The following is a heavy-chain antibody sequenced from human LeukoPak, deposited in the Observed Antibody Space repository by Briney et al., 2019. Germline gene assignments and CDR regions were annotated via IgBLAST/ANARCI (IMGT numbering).Heavy chain of an antibody. D-gene: IGHD2-2*01. CDR1: GFTFDDYA. J-gene: IGHJ4*02. V-gene: IGHV3-9*01. Sequence: GGSLRLSCAASGFTFDDYAMHWVRQAPGKGLEWVSGISWNSGSIGYADSVKGRFTISRDNSKNTLYLQMNSLRAEDTAVYYCARVMGRYCSSTSCYVDYWGQGTLVTVSS. CDR2: ISWNSGSI. CDR3: ARVMGRYCSSTSCYVDY.